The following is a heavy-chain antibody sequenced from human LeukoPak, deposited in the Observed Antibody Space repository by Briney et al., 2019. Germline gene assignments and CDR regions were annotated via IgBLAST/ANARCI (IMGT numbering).Heavy chain of an antibody. CDR2: IYYSGGI. CDR1: DYSISTSNY. Sequence: PSDTLSLTCAVSDYSISTSNYWAWIRQPPGRGLEWIGHIYYSGGIYYNPSLKSRVTMSVDTSRNQFSLKLSSVTAVDTAVYYCAMFSSSWINAFDIWGQGTMVTVSS. J-gene: IGHJ3*02. V-gene: IGHV4-28*05. CDR3: AMFSSSWINAFDI. D-gene: IGHD6-13*01.